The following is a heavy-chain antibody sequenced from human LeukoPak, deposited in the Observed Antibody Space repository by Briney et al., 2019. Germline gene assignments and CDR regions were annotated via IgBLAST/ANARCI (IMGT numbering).Heavy chain of an antibody. Sequence: SVKVSCKASGGTFSSYAISWVRQAPGQGLEWMGGIIPIFGTANYAQKFQGRVTITTDESTSTAYMELSSLRSEDTAVYYCARSLVGYFDWLFYRGQGTLVTVSS. V-gene: IGHV1-69*05. D-gene: IGHD3-9*01. CDR1: GGTFSSYA. J-gene: IGHJ4*02. CDR3: ARSLVGYFDWLFY. CDR2: IIPIFGTA.